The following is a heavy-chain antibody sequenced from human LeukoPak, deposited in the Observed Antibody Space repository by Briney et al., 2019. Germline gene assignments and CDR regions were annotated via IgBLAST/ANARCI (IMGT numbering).Heavy chain of an antibody. CDR2: ISYDGSNK. V-gene: IGHV3-30*04. Sequence: GGSLRLSCAASGFTFSSYAMHWVRQAPGKGLEWVAVISYDGSNKYYADSVKGRFTISRDNSKNTLYLQMNSLRAEDTAVHYCARDHYSGYGKFDYWGQGTLVTVSS. CDR1: GFTFSSYA. D-gene: IGHD5-12*01. CDR3: ARDHYSGYGKFDY. J-gene: IGHJ4*02.